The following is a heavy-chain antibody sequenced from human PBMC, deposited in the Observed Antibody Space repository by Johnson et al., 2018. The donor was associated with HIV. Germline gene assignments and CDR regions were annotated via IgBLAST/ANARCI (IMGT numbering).Heavy chain of an antibody. D-gene: IGHD3-3*01. CDR2: IRSDGSNR. CDR3: ATTRWSDTDPFDI. J-gene: IGHJ3*02. CDR1: GFTFSSYG. Sequence: QVQLVESGGGLVQPGGSLRLSCAASGFTFSSYGMHWVRQAPGKGLEWVAFIRSDGSNRYYADSVKGRFTISRENSKNTLYLQMNSLRAEDTAVYYCATTRWSDTDPFDIWGQGTMVTVSS. V-gene: IGHV3-30*02.